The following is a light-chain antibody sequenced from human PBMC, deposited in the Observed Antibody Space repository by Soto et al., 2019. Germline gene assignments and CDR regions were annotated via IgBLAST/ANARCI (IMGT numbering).Light chain of an antibody. CDR1: QSLLHSNGYNF. Sequence: DIVMTQSPLSLPVMPGEPASISCRSSQSLLHSNGYNFLDWYLQRPGQSPRLLIYLASNRYSGVPDRFSGSGSGTDFTLKISRVEAEDVGVYYCLQALQSPRTFDQGTKVEIK. CDR3: LQALQSPRT. V-gene: IGKV2-28*01. CDR2: LAS. J-gene: IGKJ1*01.